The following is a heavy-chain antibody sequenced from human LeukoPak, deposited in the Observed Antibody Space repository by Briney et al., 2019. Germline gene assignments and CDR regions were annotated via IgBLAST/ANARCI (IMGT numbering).Heavy chain of an antibody. Sequence: GGSLRLSCAASGFAFSSYWMHWVRQAPGQGLVWVSRINSDGSSTSYADSVKGRFTISRDNAKNTLYLQMNSLRAEDTAVYYCAKGFGAFDIWGQGTMVTVSS. V-gene: IGHV3-74*01. D-gene: IGHD3-10*01. CDR3: AKGFGAFDI. CDR2: INSDGSST. J-gene: IGHJ3*02. CDR1: GFAFSSYW.